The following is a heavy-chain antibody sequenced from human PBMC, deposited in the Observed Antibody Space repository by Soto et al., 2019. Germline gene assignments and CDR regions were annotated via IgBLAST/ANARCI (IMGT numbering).Heavy chain of an antibody. D-gene: IGHD2-8*01. CDR2: TYYKSKWYN. CDR3: ARGWLMSGFDP. J-gene: IGHJ5*02. CDR1: GDSVSTTNAG. V-gene: IGHV6-1*01. Sequence: SQTLSLTCVISGDSVSTTNAGWNWIRQSPSRGLEWLGRTYYKSKWYNEYAVSVRGRIIINPDISKNQFSLQLNSVSPEDTAVYYCARGWLMSGFDPWGQGTLVTVSS.